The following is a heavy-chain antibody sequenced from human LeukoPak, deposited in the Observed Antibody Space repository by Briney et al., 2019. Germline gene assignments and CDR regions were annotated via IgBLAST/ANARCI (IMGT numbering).Heavy chain of an antibody. CDR3: ARAGDCSSTSCYQSNYYYYGMDV. J-gene: IGHJ6*02. CDR1: GYTFTSYY. V-gene: IGHV1-46*01. D-gene: IGHD2-2*01. Sequence: ASVKVSCKASGYTFTSYYMHWVRQAPGQGLEWMGIINPNGGSTSYAQKFQGRVTMTRDTSTSTVYMELSSLRSEDTAVYYCARAGDCSSTSCYQSNYYYYGMDVWGQGTTVTVSS. CDR2: INPNGGST.